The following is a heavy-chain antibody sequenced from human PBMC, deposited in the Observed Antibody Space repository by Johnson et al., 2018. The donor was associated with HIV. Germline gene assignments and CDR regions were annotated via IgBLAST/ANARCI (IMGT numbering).Heavy chain of an antibody. CDR1: GLTFSSYG. V-gene: IGHV3-30*02. CDR3: AKVAVSTAAGGVALDI. D-gene: IGHD2-2*01. CDR2: IRYDGSNK. J-gene: IGHJ3*02. Sequence: QVQLVESGGGVVQPGGSLRLSCAASGLTFSSYGMHWVRQAPGKGLEWVAFIRYDGSNKNYADSVKGRFTISRDNSKNTLYLQMNSLRAEDTALYYCAKVAVSTAAGGVALDIWGPGTIVTVSA.